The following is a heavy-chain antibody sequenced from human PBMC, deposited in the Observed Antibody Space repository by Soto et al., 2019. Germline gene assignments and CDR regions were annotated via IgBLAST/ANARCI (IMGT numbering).Heavy chain of an antibody. J-gene: IGHJ3*02. D-gene: IGHD3-22*01. CDR2: IYQSGST. CDR1: GGSLSSSAYS. Sequence: SETLSLTCAVSGGSLSSSAYSWSWIRQPPGKGLEWIGFIYQSGSTYYNPPLKSRVTMSLDRPKNQFSLKLSSVTAADTAVYYCARELLFYDSDGFSWDDAFDIWGQGTMVTVSS. CDR3: ARELLFYDSDGFSWDDAFDI. V-gene: IGHV4-30-2*01.